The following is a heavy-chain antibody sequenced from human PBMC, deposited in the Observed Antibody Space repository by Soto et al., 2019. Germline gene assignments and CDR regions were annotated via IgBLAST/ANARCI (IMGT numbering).Heavy chain of an antibody. J-gene: IGHJ6*02. V-gene: IGHV3-15*01. Sequence: GGSLRLSCAASGFTLTKASMSWVRQAPGKGLEWVGHIKSNADGGATDYAAPVKGRFTVSRDDSRNTLYLQLNSLKTEDTAVYYCTTAPFSFITLPGASFLIGMDVWGQGTTVTVSS. CDR1: GFTLTKAS. D-gene: IGHD3-10*01. CDR2: IKSNADGGAT. CDR3: TTAPFSFITLPGASFLIGMDV.